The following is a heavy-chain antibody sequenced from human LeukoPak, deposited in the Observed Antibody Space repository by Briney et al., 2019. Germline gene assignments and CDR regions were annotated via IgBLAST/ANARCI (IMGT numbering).Heavy chain of an antibody. J-gene: IGHJ5*02. CDR1: GGSFSGYY. V-gene: IGHV4-34*01. CDR2: INHSGST. CDR3: ARRGPPTKTYYNGAGSYPRYNWFDP. D-gene: IGHD3-10*01. Sequence: PSETLSLTCAVYGGSFSGYYWSWIRQPPGKGLEWIGEINHSGSTNYNPSLKSRVTISVDTSKNQFSLKLSSVTAADTAVYYRARRGPPTKTYYNGAGSYPRYNWFDPWGQGTLVTVSS.